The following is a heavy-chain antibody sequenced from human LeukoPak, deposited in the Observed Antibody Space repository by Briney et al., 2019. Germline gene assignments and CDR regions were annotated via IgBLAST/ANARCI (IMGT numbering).Heavy chain of an antibody. J-gene: IGHJ4*02. CDR2: INHSGST. V-gene: IGHV4-34*01. CDR1: GGSFSAYY. Sequence: SETLSLTCVVYGGSFSAYYWSWIRQPPGKGLEWIGEINHSGSTNYNPSLKSRVTISVDTSKNQFSLKLSSVTAADTAVYYCARSAPAYYYGSGSYPNDYWGQGTLVTVSS. D-gene: IGHD3-10*01. CDR3: ARSAPAYYYGSGSYPNDY.